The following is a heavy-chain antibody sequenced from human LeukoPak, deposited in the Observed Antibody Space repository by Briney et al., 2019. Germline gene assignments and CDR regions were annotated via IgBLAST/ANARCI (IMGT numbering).Heavy chain of an antibody. V-gene: IGHV5-51*06. CDR3: ARARYCSSTSCPSPYYYYYMDV. CDR2: IYPGDSDT. D-gene: IGHD2-2*01. CDR1: GSSFTNYW. Sequence: GESLKISCKGSGSSFTNYWIGWVRQMPGKGLEWMGIIYPGDSDTRYSPSFQGQVTISADKSISTAYLQWSSLKASDTAMYYCARARYCSSTSCPSPYYYYYMDVWGKGTTVTVSS. J-gene: IGHJ6*03.